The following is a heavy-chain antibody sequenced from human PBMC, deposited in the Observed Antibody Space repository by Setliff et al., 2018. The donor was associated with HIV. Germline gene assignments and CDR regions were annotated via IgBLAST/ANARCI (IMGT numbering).Heavy chain of an antibody. CDR3: ARLNGSGSP. Sequence: PSETLSLTCAVSGYSVSSGYYWGWIRQPPGKGLEWIASIFYSGSTYYNPSLKSRVLISVDTSKNQFSLKLSSVTAADTAVYYCARLNGSGSPWGQGTLVTVSS. CDR1: GYSVSSGYY. CDR2: IFYSGST. D-gene: IGHD3-10*01. J-gene: IGHJ5*02. V-gene: IGHV4-38-2*01.